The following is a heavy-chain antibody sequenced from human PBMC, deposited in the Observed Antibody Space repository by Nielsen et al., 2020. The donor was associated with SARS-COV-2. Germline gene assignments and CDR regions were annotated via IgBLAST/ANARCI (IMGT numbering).Heavy chain of an antibody. D-gene: IGHD1-26*01. CDR1: GFTFSNAW. CDR3: TTDEGSYFRY. J-gene: IGHJ4*02. Sequence: GESLKISCAASGFTFSNAWMSWVRQAPGKGLEWVGRIKSKTDGGTTDYAAPVKGRFTISRDDSKNTLYLQMNSLKTEDTAVYYCTTDEGSYFRYWGQGTLVTVSS. V-gene: IGHV3-15*01. CDR2: IKSKTDGGTT.